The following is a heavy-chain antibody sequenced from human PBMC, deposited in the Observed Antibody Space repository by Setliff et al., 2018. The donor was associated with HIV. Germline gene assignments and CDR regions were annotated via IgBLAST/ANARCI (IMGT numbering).Heavy chain of an antibody. CDR2: ISASATYI. V-gene: IGHV3-21*01. D-gene: IGHD3-9*01. CDR3: ARDNGRYFDRGWFDP. Sequence: PGGSLRLSCAASGFTFSNYSMNWVRQTPGKGLEWVSSISASATYIYYADSVKGRFTISRDNAENSLYLQMNSLRAEDTAVYYCARDNGRYFDRGWFDPWGQGALVTVPQ. CDR1: GFTFSNYS. J-gene: IGHJ5*02.